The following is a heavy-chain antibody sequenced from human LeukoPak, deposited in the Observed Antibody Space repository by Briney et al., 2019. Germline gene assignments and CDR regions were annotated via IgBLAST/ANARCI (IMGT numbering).Heavy chain of an antibody. D-gene: IGHD3-10*01. V-gene: IGHV3-23*01. Sequence: GGSLRLSCAASGFTFSSYAMSWVRQAPGKGLEWVSAISGSGGSTYYADSVKGRFTISRDNSKNTLYLQMNSLRAEDTAVYYCAKDSVNYYGSGSFYNYWGQGTTVTVSS. CDR2: ISGSGGST. J-gene: IGHJ3*01. CDR3: AKDSVNYYGSGSFYNY. CDR1: GFTFSSYA.